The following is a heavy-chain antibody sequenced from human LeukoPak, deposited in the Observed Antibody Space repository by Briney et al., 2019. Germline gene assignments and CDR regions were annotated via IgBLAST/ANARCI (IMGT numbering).Heavy chain of an antibody. V-gene: IGHV4-39*07. CDR3: AREPSWNDEGSYFDY. D-gene: IGHD1-1*01. CDR1: GGSISSSSYY. Sequence: SETLSLTCTVSGGSISSSSYYWGWIRQPPGKGLEWIGSIYYSGSTYYNPSLKSRGTISVDTSKNQFSLKLSSVTAADTAVYYCAREPSWNDEGSYFDYWGQGTLVTVSS. J-gene: IGHJ4*02. CDR2: IYYSGST.